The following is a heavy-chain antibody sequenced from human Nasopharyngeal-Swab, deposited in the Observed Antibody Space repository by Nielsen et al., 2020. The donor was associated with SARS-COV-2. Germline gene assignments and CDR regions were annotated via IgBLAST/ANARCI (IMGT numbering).Heavy chain of an antibody. V-gene: IGHV4-39*01. J-gene: IGHJ3*02. CDR3: ARQWYCSGGSCYPPGAFDI. D-gene: IGHD2-15*01. CDR1: GGSISSSSYY. CDR2: IYYRGST. Sequence: GSLRLSCTVSGGSISSSSYYWGWIRQPPGKWLEWIGSIYYRGSTYYNPSLKSRVTVSVDTSKNQFSLKLNSVTAADTAMYYCARQWYCSGGSCYPPGAFDIWGQGTMVTVSS.